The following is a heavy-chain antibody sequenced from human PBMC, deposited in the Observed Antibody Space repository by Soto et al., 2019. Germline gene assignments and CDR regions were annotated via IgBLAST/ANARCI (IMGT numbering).Heavy chain of an antibody. CDR1: GYTFSSYY. D-gene: IGHD3-22*01. V-gene: IGHV1-46*01. CDR2: INPSGGST. CDR3: ARADYDSSGYYYVDYFQH. Sequence: ASVKVSCKASGYTFSSYYMNCVRQATGQGLEWMGIINPSGGSTSYAQKFQGRVTMTRDTSTSTVYMELSSLRSEDTAVYYCARADYDSSGYYYVDYFQHWGQGTLVTVSS. J-gene: IGHJ1*01.